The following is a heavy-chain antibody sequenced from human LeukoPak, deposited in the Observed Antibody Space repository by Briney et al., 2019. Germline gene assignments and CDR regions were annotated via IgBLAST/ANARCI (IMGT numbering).Heavy chain of an antibody. J-gene: IGHJ4*02. V-gene: IGHV1-2*02. Sequence: ASVKVSCKASGYTFTSYYMHWVRQAPGQGLEWMGWINPNSGGTNYAQKFQGRVTMTRDTSISTAYMELSSLRSDDTAMYYCARSWTYDSSTYYVYWGQGTLVTVSS. D-gene: IGHD3-22*01. CDR1: GYTFTSYY. CDR2: INPNSGGT. CDR3: ARSWTYDSSTYYVY.